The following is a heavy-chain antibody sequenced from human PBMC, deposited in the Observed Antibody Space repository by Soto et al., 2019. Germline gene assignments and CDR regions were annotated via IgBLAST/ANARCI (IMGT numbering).Heavy chain of an antibody. CDR2: LNIAGTI. Sequence: KSSETLSLTCSVSGASISSYNWNWARQSAGKGPEWVGRLNIAGTINYNPSLKSRITMSMDTSKNQISLHLRSVAAADTAMYCCARDRGEYTSSWFWYFSHWGHGTLVTVSS. V-gene: IGHV4-4*07. CDR1: GASISSYN. J-gene: IGHJ2*01. D-gene: IGHD6-13*01. CDR3: ARDRGEYTSSWFWYFSH.